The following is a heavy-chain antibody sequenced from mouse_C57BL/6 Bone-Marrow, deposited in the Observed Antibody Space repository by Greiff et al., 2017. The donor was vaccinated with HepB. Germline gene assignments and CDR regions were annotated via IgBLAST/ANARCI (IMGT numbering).Heavy chain of an antibody. V-gene: IGHV5-4*01. CDR1: GFTFSSYA. CDR3: ARATNWDVGNFDY. J-gene: IGHJ2*01. D-gene: IGHD4-1*01. CDR2: ISDGGSYT. Sequence: DVQLVESGGGLVKPGGSLKLSCAASGFTFSSYAMSWVRQTPEKRLEWVATISDGGSYTYYPDNVKGRFTISRDNAKNNLYLQMSHLKSEDTAMYYCARATNWDVGNFDYWGQGTTLTVSS.